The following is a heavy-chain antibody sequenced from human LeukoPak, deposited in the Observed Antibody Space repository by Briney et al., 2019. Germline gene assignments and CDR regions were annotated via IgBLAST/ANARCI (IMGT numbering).Heavy chain of an antibody. CDR2: IYISSST. D-gene: IGHD2-21*02. CDR3: ARDGHIVVVTGGAFDI. CDR1: ACSISSSSYY. J-gene: IGHJ3*02. Sequence: SETLSLTCTVSACSISSSSYYWGCIRQPPGKGVEMIGSIYISSSTYYNPTLTSRVTISVDTSKNQFTLKLSRVTAAQTAVYYCARDGHIVVVTGGAFDIWGQGTRVTVSS. V-gene: IGHV4-39*02.